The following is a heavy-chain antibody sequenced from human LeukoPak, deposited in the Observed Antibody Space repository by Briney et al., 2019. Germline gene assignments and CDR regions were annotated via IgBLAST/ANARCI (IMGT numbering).Heavy chain of an antibody. J-gene: IGHJ6*03. CDR3: ARRNYEGVGGLYYYMDV. CDR2: INTYNGNT. D-gene: IGHD1-7*01. V-gene: IGHV1-18*01. CDR1: GYTFTSYS. Sequence: ASVKVSCKASGYTFTSYSISWVRQAPGQGLEWMGWINTYNGNTNYAQKLQGRVTMTTDTSTSTAYMELRSLRSDDTAVYYCARRNYEGVGGLYYYMDVWGKGTTVTVSS.